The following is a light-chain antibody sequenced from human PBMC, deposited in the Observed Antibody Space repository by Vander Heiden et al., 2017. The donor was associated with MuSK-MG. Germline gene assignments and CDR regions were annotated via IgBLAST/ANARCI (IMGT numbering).Light chain of an antibody. CDR1: QPISNY. V-gene: IGKV1-39*01. J-gene: IGKJ4*01. CDR3: QQCFSTPLT. Sequence: DIQMTQSPSSLSASVGDRVTISCRASQPISNYLNWYQQKPGKAPKLLIYATVTLQSGVPVRFSGSGSGTDFTLTISRLPPEDFASYDCQQCFSTPLTFGGGTKVXIK. CDR2: ATV.